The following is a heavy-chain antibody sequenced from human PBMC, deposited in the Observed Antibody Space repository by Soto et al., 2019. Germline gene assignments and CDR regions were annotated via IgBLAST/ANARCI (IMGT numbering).Heavy chain of an antibody. V-gene: IGHV3-30*18. J-gene: IGHJ4*02. Sequence: LRLSCAASGFTFSSYGMHWVRQAPGKGLEWVAVISYDGSNKYYADSVKGRFTISRDNSKNTLYLQMNSLRAEDTAVYYCAKAHGDYGGDYWGQGTLVTVLL. CDR2: ISYDGSNK. CDR1: GFTFSSYG. D-gene: IGHD4-17*01. CDR3: AKAHGDYGGDY.